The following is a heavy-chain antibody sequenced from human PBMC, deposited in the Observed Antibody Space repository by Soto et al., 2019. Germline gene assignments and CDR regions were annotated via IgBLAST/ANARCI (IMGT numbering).Heavy chain of an antibody. J-gene: IGHJ4*02. CDR3: AKRPTEMYSGSYIDY. D-gene: IGHD1-26*01. Sequence: QVQLVESGGGVVQPGRSLRLSCAASGFTFSSYGMHWVRQAPGKGLEWVAVISYDGSNKYYADSVKGRFTISRDNSKNTLYLQMNSLRAEDTAVYYCAKRPTEMYSGSYIDYWGQGTLVTVSS. V-gene: IGHV3-30*18. CDR1: GFTFSSYG. CDR2: ISYDGSNK.